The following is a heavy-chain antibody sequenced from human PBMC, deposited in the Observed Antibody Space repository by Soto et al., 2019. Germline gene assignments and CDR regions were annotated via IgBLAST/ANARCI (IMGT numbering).Heavy chain of an antibody. V-gene: IGHV3-21*01. CDR1: GFTFSSYS. D-gene: IGHD4-17*01. Sequence: RLSCAASGFTFSSYSMNWFRQAPGKGLEWVSSISSSSSYIYYADSVKGRFTISRDNAKNSLYLQMNSLRAEDTAVYYCARMGPATVTNGMDVWGQGTTVTVSS. J-gene: IGHJ6*02. CDR3: ARMGPATVTNGMDV. CDR2: ISSSSSYI.